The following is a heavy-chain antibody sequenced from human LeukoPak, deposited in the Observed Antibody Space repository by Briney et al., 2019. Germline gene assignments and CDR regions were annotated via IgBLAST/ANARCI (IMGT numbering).Heavy chain of an antibody. CDR2: INSDGSAT. Sequence: PGGSLRLSCAVSGFNFSTYWIHWVRQAPGKGPVWVSLINSDGSATTYGDSAKGRFTVSRDNDKNTVFLEMNSLKVEDTAVYYCAGGTAVTAGIDYWGQGTLVTVSS. CDR3: AGGTAVTAGIDY. CDR1: GFNFSTYW. J-gene: IGHJ4*02. V-gene: IGHV3-74*03. D-gene: IGHD6-13*01.